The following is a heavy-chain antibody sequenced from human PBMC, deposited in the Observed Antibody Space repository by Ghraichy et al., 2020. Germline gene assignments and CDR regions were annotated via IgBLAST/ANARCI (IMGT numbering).Heavy chain of an antibody. V-gene: IGHV4-39*01. Sequence: SETLSLTCTVSGGSISSSSYYWGWIRQPPGKGLEWIGSIYYSGSTYYNPSLKSRVTISVDTSKNQFSLKLSSVTAADTAVYYCARHTVNEGGWSYYYYYYGMDVWGQGTTVTVSS. CDR3: ARHTVNEGGWSYYYYYYGMDV. J-gene: IGHJ6*02. CDR2: IYYSGST. D-gene: IGHD6-19*01. CDR1: GGSISSSSYY.